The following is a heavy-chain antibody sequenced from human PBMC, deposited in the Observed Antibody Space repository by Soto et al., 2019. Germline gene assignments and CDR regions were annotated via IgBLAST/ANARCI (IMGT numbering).Heavy chain of an antibody. J-gene: IGHJ5*02. CDR2: IYYSGST. V-gene: IGHV4-31*03. D-gene: IGHD3-16*01. CDR1: GVSLSSGIYY. CDR3: ARTAGGEYNWFDP. Sequence: SETLSLTCPVSGVSLSSGIYYWSWLRQHPGKGLEWIGYIYYSGSTYYNPSLKSRVTISVDTSKNQFSLKLSSVTAADTAVYYCARTAGGEYNWFDPWGQGTLVTVSS.